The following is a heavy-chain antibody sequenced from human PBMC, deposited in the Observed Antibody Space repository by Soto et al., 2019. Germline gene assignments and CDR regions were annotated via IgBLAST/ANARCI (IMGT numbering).Heavy chain of an antibody. CDR1: GFTFSAYS. J-gene: IGHJ5*02. CDR2: ISSSSSSI. Sequence: EVQLVESGGGLVKPGGSLRLSCAASGFTFSAYSMNWVRQAPGKGLEWVSSISSSSSSIYYADSVKGRFTISRDNAKTPLYLEMNKLRAEDTAVYYGARADYYKSTTDYSSGWFDPWGQGTLVTVSS. D-gene: IGHD3-22*01. CDR3: ARADYYKSTTDYSSGWFDP. V-gene: IGHV3-21*01.